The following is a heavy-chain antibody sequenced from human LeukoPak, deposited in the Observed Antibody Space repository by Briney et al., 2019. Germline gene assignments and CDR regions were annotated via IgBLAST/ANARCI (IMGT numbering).Heavy chain of an antibody. CDR3: ARVGEGAAKD. V-gene: IGHV3-30*02. D-gene: IGHD1-26*01. J-gene: IGHJ4*02. Sequence: GGSLRLSCAASGFTFSNYAMHWVRQAPGKGLEWVAFIRHDGSNIYYADSVKGRFTISRDNSKNTLYLQMNSLRAEDTAVYYCARVGEGAAKDWGQGTLVTVSS. CDR2: IRHDGSNI. CDR1: GFTFSNYA.